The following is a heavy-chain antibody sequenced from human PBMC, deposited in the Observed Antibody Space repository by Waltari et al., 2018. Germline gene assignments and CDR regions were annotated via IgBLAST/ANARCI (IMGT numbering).Heavy chain of an antibody. J-gene: IGHJ4*02. D-gene: IGHD6-6*01. V-gene: IGHV4-59*01. CDR3: ARAEXXXLVPPWGFXY. Sequence: QVQLQEAGXXXVKPSETLSLPGTGSGGSISSDYRSWIWQXQGKGLEWSGMTCYRGSTNYNPSLKXXXXXSVDTSKNQFSLKLSXVTAADTAVYXCARAEXXXLVPPWGFXYWGQX. CDR2: TCYRGST. CDR1: GGSISSDY.